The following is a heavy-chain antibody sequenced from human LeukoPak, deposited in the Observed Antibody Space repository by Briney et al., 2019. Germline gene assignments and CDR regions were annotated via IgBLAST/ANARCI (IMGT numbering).Heavy chain of an antibody. Sequence: SETLSLTCTVSGKSINSYYWSWVRQPAGKGLEWIGRIYTTGTTNYNPSLSSRLTMSVDTSKNQFSLTLKSVTAADTAVYYCARVRYIGASWLFDYWGQGILVTVSS. D-gene: IGHD5-12*01. CDR3: ARVRYIGASWLFDY. CDR2: IYTTGTT. V-gene: IGHV4-4*07. CDR1: GKSINSYY. J-gene: IGHJ4*02.